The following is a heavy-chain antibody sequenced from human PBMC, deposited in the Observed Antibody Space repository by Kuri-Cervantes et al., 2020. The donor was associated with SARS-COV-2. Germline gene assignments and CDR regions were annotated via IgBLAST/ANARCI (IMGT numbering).Heavy chain of an antibody. V-gene: IGHV1-2*02. J-gene: IGHJ6*03. CDR2: INPNSGGT. Sequence: ASVKVSCKSSGDNFIAYYMHWVRQAPGQGLEWMGWINPNSGGTNYAQKFQGRVTMTRDTSISTAYMELSRLRSDDTAVYYCARDSIGDYDYVWGSYRPTYYMDVWGKGTTVTVSS. CDR1: GDNFIAYY. D-gene: IGHD3-16*02. CDR3: ARDSIGDYDYVWGSYRPTYYMDV.